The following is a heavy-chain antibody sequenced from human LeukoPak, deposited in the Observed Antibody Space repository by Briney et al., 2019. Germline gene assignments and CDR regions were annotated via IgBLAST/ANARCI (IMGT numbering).Heavy chain of an antibody. CDR1: GFIFSNSA. CDR2: INGGGTGT. J-gene: IGHJ4*02. CDR3: AKAGAIKFDF. D-gene: IGHD1-26*01. Sequence: PGGSLRLSCAASGFIFSNSAMSWVRQAPGKGLEWVSGINGGGTGTYYAYSVRGRVTISRDNSKNTLHLDMNSVRAEDTAIYYCAKAGAIKFDFWGQGILVTVSS. V-gene: IGHV3-23*01.